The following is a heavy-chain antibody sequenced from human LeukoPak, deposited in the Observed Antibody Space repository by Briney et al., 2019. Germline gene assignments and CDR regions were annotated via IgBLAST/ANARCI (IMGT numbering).Heavy chain of an antibody. CDR1: GFTFSSYA. CDR3: AKDGSGIYPLYYFDC. J-gene: IGHJ4*02. V-gene: IGHV3-23*01. D-gene: IGHD1-26*01. Sequence: PGGSLRLSCAASGFTFSSYAMSWVRQALGKGLEWVSGISGSAGSTYYGYSVKGRFTISRDNSKNTVYLQMNSLRAEDTAVYYCAKDGSGIYPLYYFDCWGQGTLVTVSS. CDR2: ISGSAGST.